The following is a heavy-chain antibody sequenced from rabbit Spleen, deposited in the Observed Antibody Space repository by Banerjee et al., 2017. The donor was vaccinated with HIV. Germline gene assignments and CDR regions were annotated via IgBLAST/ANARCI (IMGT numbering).Heavy chain of an antibody. CDR2: IDSGSSGFS. D-gene: IGHD1-1*01. J-gene: IGHJ6*01. Sequence: QSLEESGGDLVKPGASLTLTCTASGVSFSSSSYMCWVRQAPGKGLEWIACIDSGSSGFSYFATWAKGRFTCSKTSSTTVTLQMTRLTAADTATYFCARDTSSSFSSYGMDLWCQGTLVTVS. CDR3: ARDTSSSFSSYGMDL. CDR1: GVSFSSSSY. V-gene: IGHV1S40*01.